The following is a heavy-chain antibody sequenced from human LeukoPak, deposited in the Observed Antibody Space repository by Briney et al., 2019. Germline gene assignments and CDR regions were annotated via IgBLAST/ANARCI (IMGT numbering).Heavy chain of an antibody. CDR3: ARDGSGGSWVNWFDP. D-gene: IGHD2-15*01. Sequence: ASVKVSCKASGYTFTGYYMHWVRQAPGQGLEWMGWINPNSGGTNYAQKLQGRVTMTTDTSTSTAYMELRSLRSDDTAVYYCARDGSGGSWVNWFDPWGQGTLVTVSS. J-gene: IGHJ5*02. V-gene: IGHV1-2*02. CDR2: INPNSGGT. CDR1: GYTFTGYY.